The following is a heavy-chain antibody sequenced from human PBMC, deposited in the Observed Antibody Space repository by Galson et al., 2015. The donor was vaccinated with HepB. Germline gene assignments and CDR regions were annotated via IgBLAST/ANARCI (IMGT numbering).Heavy chain of an antibody. CDR2: ISSDGISI. V-gene: IGHV3-74*03. D-gene: IGHD3-3*01. CDR3: ARDHRPFEIFGVVD. CDR1: GFTFSSYW. J-gene: IGHJ4*02. Sequence: SLRLSCAASGFTFSSYWMHWVRQGPGKGLVWVSRISSDGISISYADSVKGRFTISRDNAKNTLYLQMNSLRAEDTAVYYCARDHRPFEIFGVVDWGQGTLVTVSS.